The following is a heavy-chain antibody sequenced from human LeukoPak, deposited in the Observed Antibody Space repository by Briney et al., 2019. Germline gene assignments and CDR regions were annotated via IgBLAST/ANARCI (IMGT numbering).Heavy chain of an antibody. CDR1: GGSISSYY. D-gene: IGHD3-22*01. Sequence: TSETLSLTCTVSGGSISSYYWSWIRQPPGKGLEWIGYIYYSGSTNYNPSLKSRVTISVDTSKNQFSLKLSSVTAADTAVYYCARQGRVYYYDSSGYYSPRTYFDLWGRGTLVTVSS. V-gene: IGHV4-59*08. CDR2: IYYSGST. CDR3: ARQGRVYYYDSSGYYSPRTYFDL. J-gene: IGHJ2*01.